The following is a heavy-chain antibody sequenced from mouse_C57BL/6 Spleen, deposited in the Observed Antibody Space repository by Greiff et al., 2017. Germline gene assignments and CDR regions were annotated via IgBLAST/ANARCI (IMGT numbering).Heavy chain of an antibody. CDR3: ARFYYGNYDFDY. CDR1: GYTFTSYW. CDR2: IHPNSGST. D-gene: IGHD2-1*01. Sequence: QVQLQQPGAELVKPGASVKLSCKASGYTFTSYWMHWVKQRPGQGLEWIGMIHPNSGSTNYNEKFKSKATLPVDKSSSTAYMKLSSLTSEDSAVYYCARFYYGNYDFDYWGQGTTLTVSS. J-gene: IGHJ2*01. V-gene: IGHV1-64*01.